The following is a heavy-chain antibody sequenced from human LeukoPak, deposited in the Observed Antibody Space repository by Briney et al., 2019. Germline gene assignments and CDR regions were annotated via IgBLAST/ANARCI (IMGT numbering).Heavy chain of an antibody. CDR2: VSLSGLT. CDR1: VGSISSYY. Sequence: SETLSLPCTVSVGSISSYYWSWVRQPPGQGLEWIGEVSLSGLTNYNPSLSSRVIMALDTSKNHLSLNLTSVTAADTAVYYCSRENGAFSPFGYWGQGTLVTVPS. J-gene: IGHJ4*02. V-gene: IGHV4-59*12. D-gene: IGHD2-8*01. CDR3: SRENGAFSPFGY.